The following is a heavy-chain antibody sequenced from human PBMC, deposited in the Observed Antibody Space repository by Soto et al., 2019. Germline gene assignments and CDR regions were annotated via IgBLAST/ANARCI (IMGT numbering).Heavy chain of an antibody. Sequence: QVQLQESGPGLVKPSETLSLTCTVSGGSISSYYWSWIRQPPGKGLEWIGYIDYSGSTNYNPSLKSRVTISVDTSKNQFSLKLSSVTAADTAVYYCARAPRGNYGYPSYVDYWGQGTLVSVSS. CDR1: GGSISSYY. CDR2: IDYSGST. D-gene: IGHD3-10*01. CDR3: ARAPRGNYGYPSYVDY. J-gene: IGHJ4*02. V-gene: IGHV4-59*01.